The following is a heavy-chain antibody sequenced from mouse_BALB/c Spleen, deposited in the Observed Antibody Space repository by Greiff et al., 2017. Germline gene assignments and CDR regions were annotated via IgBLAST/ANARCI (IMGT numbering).Heavy chain of an antibody. CDR1: GFTFSSYG. J-gene: IGHJ4*01. D-gene: IGHD1-1*01. CDR2: ISSGGSYT. CDR3: ARHLREAMDY. V-gene: IGHV5-6*01. Sequence: EVQGVESGGDLVKPGGSLKLSCAASGFTFSSYGMSWVRQTPDKRLEWVATISSGGSYTYYPDSVKGRFTISRDNAKNTLYLQMSSLKSEDTAMYYCARHLREAMDYWGQGTSVTVSS.